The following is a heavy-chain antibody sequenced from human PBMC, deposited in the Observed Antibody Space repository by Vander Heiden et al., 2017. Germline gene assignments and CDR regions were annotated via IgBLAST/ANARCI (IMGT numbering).Heavy chain of an antibody. V-gene: IGHV4-31*03. Sequence: QVQLQESGPGLVKPSQTLSLTCTVSGGSISSGGYYWSWIRQHPGKGLEWIVYIYYSGSTDDNPSLKSRVTISVVTSKNQFPLNLSSVTAADTAVYDGAREGHSHFDYWGQGTLVTVSS. J-gene: IGHJ4*02. CDR2: IYYSGST. CDR3: AREGHSHFDY. CDR1: GGSISSGGYY.